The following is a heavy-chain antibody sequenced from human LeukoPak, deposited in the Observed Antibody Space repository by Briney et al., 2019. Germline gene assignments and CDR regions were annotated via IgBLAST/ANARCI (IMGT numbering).Heavy chain of an antibody. CDR3: AAHCSGGRCFDY. J-gene: IGHJ4*02. CDR1: GFTFSSYA. D-gene: IGHD2-15*01. V-gene: IGHV3-23*01. CDR2: ISGGGDST. Sequence: GGCLRLSCAASGFTFSSYAMRWVRQAPGKGLEWVSGISGGGDSTYYADSVKGRFTSTRDNSKNTLYLQMNSLRAEDTAVYYCAAHCSGGRCFDYWGPGTLVTVSS.